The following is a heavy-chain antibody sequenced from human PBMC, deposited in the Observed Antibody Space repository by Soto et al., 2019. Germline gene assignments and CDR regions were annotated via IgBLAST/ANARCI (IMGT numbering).Heavy chain of an antibody. J-gene: IGHJ3*02. CDR1: GYTFTSYY. CDR3: ARSYCSGGSCYPVESDDFDI. D-gene: IGHD2-15*01. CDR2: INPSGGST. Sequence: ASVKVSCKASGYTFTSYYMHWVRQAPGQGLEWMGIINPSGGSTSYAQKFQGRVTMTRDTSTSTVYMELSSLRSEDTAVYYCARSYCSGGSCYPVESDDFDIWGQGTMVTVSS. V-gene: IGHV1-46*01.